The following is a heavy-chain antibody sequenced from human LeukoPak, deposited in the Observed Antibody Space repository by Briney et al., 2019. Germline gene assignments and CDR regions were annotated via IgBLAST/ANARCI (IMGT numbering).Heavy chain of an antibody. CDR3: AGITMVRGVIDPDYYYGMDV. Sequence: ASVKVSCKASGGTFSSYAISWVRQATGQGLEWMGWMNPNSGNTGYAQKFQGRVTMTRNTSISTAYMELSSLRSEDTAVYYCAGITMVRGVIDPDYYYGMDVWGQGTTVTVSS. CDR2: MNPNSGNT. V-gene: IGHV1-8*02. J-gene: IGHJ6*02. CDR1: GGTFSSYA. D-gene: IGHD3-10*01.